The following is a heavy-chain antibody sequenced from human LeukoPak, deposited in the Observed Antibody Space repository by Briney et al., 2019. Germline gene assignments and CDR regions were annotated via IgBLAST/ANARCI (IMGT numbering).Heavy chain of an antibody. CDR2: ISAYNGNT. CDR1: GYTFTSYG. Sequence: GASVKVSCKASGYTFTSYGISWVRQAPGQGLEWIGWISAYNGNTNYAQKLQGRVTMTTDTSTSTAYMELRSLRSDDTAVYYCARVNRDGYNFDAFDIWGQGTMVTVSS. D-gene: IGHD5-24*01. J-gene: IGHJ3*02. CDR3: ARVNRDGYNFDAFDI. V-gene: IGHV1-18*01.